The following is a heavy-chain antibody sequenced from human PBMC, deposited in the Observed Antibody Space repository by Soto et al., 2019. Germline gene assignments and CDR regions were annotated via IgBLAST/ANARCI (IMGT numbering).Heavy chain of an antibody. V-gene: IGHV1-24*01. D-gene: IGHD6-13*01. CDR1: GYTLTELS. Sequence: AASVKVSCKVSGYTLTELSMHWVRQAPGKGLEWMGGFDPEDGETIYAQKFQGRVTMTEDTSTDTAYMELSSLRSEDTAVYYCATDGPPGIAAAATAGGYWGQGTLVTVSS. CDR3: ATDGPPGIAAAATAGGY. CDR2: FDPEDGET. J-gene: IGHJ4*02.